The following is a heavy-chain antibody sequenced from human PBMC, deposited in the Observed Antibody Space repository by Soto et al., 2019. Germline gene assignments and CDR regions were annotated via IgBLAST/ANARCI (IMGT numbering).Heavy chain of an antibody. J-gene: IGHJ6*02. CDR2: IIPIFPTP. CDR3: ATPSLYFYGMDV. CDR1: GGTFSNYG. Sequence: SVKVSCKASGGTFSNYGVSWVRQAPGQGLEWMGGIIPIFPTPKYAQKFQGRVTITADESTNIAYMGLSSLRSEDTAMYYCATPSLYFYGMDVWGQGTTVTVSS. V-gene: IGHV1-69*13.